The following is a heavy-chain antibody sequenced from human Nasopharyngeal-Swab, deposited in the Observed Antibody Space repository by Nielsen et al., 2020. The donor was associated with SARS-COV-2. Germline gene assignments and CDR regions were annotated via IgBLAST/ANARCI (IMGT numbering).Heavy chain of an antibody. Sequence: ASVKVSCKASGYTFTSYYIHWVRQAPGQGLEWMGIINPSGGSTSYAQKFQGRVTMTRDTSTSTVYMELSSLRSEDPAVYYCARDPERPYYYGSGPDYWGQGTLVTVSS. D-gene: IGHD3-10*01. CDR1: GYTFTSYY. V-gene: IGHV1-46*01. CDR3: ARDPERPYYYGSGPDY. J-gene: IGHJ4*02. CDR2: INPSGGST.